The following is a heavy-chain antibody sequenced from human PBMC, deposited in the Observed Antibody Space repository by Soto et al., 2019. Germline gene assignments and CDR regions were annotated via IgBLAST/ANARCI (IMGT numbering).Heavy chain of an antibody. CDR1: GFSLSTSGVG. CDR2: IYWDDDK. D-gene: IGHD5-12*01. J-gene: IGHJ4*02. CDR3: ALEVGEGYKFDY. V-gene: IGHV2-5*02. Sequence: QITLKESGPTLVKPTQTLTLTCTFSGFSLSTSGVGVGWIRQPPGKALEWLALIYWDDDKRYSPSLKSRLTITKDTSKNQVVLTMNNMDPVDTATYYCALEVGEGYKFDYWGQGTLVTVSS.